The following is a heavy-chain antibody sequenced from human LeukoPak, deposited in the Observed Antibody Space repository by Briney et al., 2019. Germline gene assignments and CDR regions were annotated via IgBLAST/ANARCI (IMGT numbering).Heavy chain of an antibody. D-gene: IGHD1-1*01. CDR3: AKDLTGTTPYYFDY. CDR1: GFSFNIYA. J-gene: IGHJ4*02. Sequence: GDSLRLSCAASGFSFNIYAMSWVRQAPGKGLEWVAAIDRSGGSTFYADSVKGRFTISKDNSKNTLYLQMNSLRDEDTAIYYCAKDLTGTTPYYFDYWGQGTLVTVSS. CDR2: IDRSGGST. V-gene: IGHV3-23*01.